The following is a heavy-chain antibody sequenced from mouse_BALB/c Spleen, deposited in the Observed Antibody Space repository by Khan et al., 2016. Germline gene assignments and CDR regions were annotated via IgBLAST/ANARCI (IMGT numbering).Heavy chain of an antibody. CDR2: INTNTGEP. CDR1: GYTFTNYG. J-gene: IGHJ3*01. D-gene: IGHD1-1*01. V-gene: IGHV9-3*02. CDR3: AEEYYGSNWFAY. Sequence: QIQLVQSGPELKKPGETVKISCKASGYTFTNYGMNWVKQAPGKGLKWMGWINTNTGEPTYAEEFKGRFAFSLETSASTAYLQINNLKNEDTATYFCAEEYYGSNWFAYWGQGTLVTGSA.